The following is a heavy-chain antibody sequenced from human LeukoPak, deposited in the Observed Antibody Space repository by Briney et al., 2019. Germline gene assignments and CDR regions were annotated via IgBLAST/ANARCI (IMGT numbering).Heavy chain of an antibody. Sequence: SQTLSLTCAISADSVSSNSAAWNWIRQSPSRGLEWLGRTYYRSKWYNYYALSVKSRIAINPDTSKNQFSLQLNSVTPEDTAVYYCARDPGPPGWFDPWGQGTLVTVSS. CDR3: ARDPGPPGWFDP. J-gene: IGHJ5*02. CDR1: ADSVSSNSAA. CDR2: TYYRSKWYN. V-gene: IGHV6-1*01. D-gene: IGHD7-27*01.